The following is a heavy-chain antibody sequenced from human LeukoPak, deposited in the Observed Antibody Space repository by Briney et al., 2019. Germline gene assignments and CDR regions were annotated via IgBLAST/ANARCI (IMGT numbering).Heavy chain of an antibody. V-gene: IGHV3-30*14. J-gene: IGHJ4*02. D-gene: IGHD6-13*01. Sequence: PGRSLRLSCAASGFTFSSYAMHWVRQAPGKGLEWVAVISYDGSNKYYADSVKGRFTISRDNSKNTLFLQMNSLRAEDTAVYYCARDGGAAAGSFDYWGQGTLVIVSS. CDR1: GFTFSSYA. CDR2: ISYDGSNK. CDR3: ARDGGAAAGSFDY.